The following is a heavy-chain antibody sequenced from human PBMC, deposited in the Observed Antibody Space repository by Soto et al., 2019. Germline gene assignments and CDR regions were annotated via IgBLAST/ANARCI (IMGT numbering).Heavy chain of an antibody. D-gene: IGHD6-19*01. Sequence: QLQLQESGPGLVKPSETLSLTCTVSGGSISSSSYYWGWIRQPPGKGLEWIGSIYYSGSTYYNPSLKSRVTISVDTSKNQFSLKLSSVTAADTAVYYCATRALPVWYSSGWPIDYWGQGTLVTVSS. J-gene: IGHJ4*02. V-gene: IGHV4-39*01. CDR1: GGSISSSSYY. CDR2: IYYSGST. CDR3: ATRALPVWYSSGWPIDY.